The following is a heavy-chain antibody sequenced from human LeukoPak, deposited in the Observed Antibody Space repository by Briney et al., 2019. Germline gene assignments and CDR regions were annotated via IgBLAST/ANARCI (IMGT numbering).Heavy chain of an antibody. D-gene: IGHD3-3*01. CDR1: GGSISSYY. V-gene: IGHV4-59*01. CDR3: ARVNYDFWSGYPIGFDP. J-gene: IGHJ5*02. Sequence: PSETLSLTCTVSGGSISSYYWSWIRQPPGKGLEWIGYIYYSGSTNYNPSLKSRVTISVDTSKNQFSLKLSSVTAADTAVYYCARVNYDFWSGYPIGFDPWGQGTLVTVSS. CDR2: IYYSGST.